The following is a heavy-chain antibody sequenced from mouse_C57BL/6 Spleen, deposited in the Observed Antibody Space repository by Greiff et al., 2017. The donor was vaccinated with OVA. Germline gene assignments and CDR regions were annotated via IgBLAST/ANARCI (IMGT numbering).Heavy chain of an antibody. Sequence: QVQLQQSGAELVKPGASVKISCKASGYAFSSYWMNWVKQRPGKGLEWIGQIYPGDGDTNYNGKFKGKATLTADKSSSTAYMQLSSLTSEDSAVYFCARCSSSLYFDYWGQGTTLTVSS. CDR3: ARCSSSLYFDY. CDR2: IYPGDGDT. CDR1: GYAFSSYW. J-gene: IGHJ2*01. V-gene: IGHV1-80*01. D-gene: IGHD1-1*01.